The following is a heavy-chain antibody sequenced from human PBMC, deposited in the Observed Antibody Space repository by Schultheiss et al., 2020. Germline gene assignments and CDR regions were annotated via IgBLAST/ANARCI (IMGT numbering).Heavy chain of an antibody. J-gene: IGHJ4*02. CDR2: ISYDGSNK. CDR3: AKDSSRIAVAGTGDY. CDR1: GFTFSSYG. D-gene: IGHD6-19*01. V-gene: IGHV3-30*18. Sequence: GGSLRLSCAASGFTFSSYGMHWVRQAPGKGLEWVAVISYDGSNKYYADSVKGRFTISRDNSKNTLYLQMNSLRAEDTAVYYCAKDSSRIAVAGTGDYWGQGTLVTVSS.